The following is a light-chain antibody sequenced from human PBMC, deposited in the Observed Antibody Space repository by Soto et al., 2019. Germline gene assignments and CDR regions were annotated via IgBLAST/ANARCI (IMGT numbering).Light chain of an antibody. J-gene: IGLJ1*01. CDR3: NSYTSSSTYV. CDR2: DVS. CDR1: SSDVGGYNY. Sequence: QSVLTQPASVSGSPGPSITISCTGTSSDVGGYNYVSWYQQHPGKAPKLMIYDVSNRPSGVSNRFSGSKSGNTASLTISGLQAEDEADYYCNSYTSSSTYVFGAETKLTVL. V-gene: IGLV2-14*01.